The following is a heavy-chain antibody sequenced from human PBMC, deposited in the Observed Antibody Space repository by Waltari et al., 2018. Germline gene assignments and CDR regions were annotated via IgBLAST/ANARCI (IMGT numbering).Heavy chain of an antibody. Sequence: QLQLQESGPGLVKPSGTLSLSCAVSGDSVSSTNWWSWVRQSQQKGLEWIGQVHGSRGSIYSPSCASRVTVSLDTSTNQFSRKLTAATAADTAVYFCARDRGRGLLLDTWGPGILVTVSP. V-gene: IGHV4-4*02. J-gene: IGHJ4*02. D-gene: IGHD2-15*01. CDR2: VHGSRGS. CDR1: GDSVSSTNW. CDR3: ARDRGRGLLLDT.